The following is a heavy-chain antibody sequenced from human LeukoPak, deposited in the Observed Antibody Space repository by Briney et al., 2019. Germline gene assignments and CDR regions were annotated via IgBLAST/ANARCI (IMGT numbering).Heavy chain of an antibody. CDR1: GGSISSAGYY. J-gene: IGHJ5*02. Sequence: SQTLSLTCTVSGGSISSAGYYWTWIRQHPGMGLEWIGYIYYSGSTYYSPSLKSRVTISLDTSKNQFSLNLSSVTAADTAVYYCAAYGLGSSRRFDPWGQGTLVTVSS. CDR3: AAYGLGSSRRFDP. D-gene: IGHD3-10*01. V-gene: IGHV4-31*03. CDR2: IYYSGST.